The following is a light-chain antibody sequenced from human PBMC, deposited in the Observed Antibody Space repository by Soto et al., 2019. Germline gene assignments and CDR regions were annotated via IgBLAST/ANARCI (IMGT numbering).Light chain of an antibody. Sequence: SSELTQSPSVSVAPGKTARITCGGNNIGSKSVHWYQQKPGQAPVLVIYYDSDRPSGIPERFSGSNSGNTATLTISRVEAGDEADYYCQVWDSSSDHHYVFGTGTKLTVL. CDR1: NIGSKS. CDR2: YDS. CDR3: QVWDSSSDHHYV. J-gene: IGLJ1*01. V-gene: IGLV3-21*04.